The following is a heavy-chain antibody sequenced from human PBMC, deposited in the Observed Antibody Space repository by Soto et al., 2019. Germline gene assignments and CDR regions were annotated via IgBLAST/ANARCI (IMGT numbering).Heavy chain of an antibody. CDR1: GYNFISHN. Sequence: QVLLVQSGAEVTRPGASLKVSCKASGYNFISHNIHWVQQPPGQGLEGMGFINPSGGSTTHAQNFQGRLSMTRDTSTSTVYMELSGLRSEDAAVYYCARDYLSSKSSLSYFDYWGQGTLVTVSS. V-gene: IGHV1-46*01. D-gene: IGHD2-2*01. CDR2: INPSGGST. J-gene: IGHJ4*02. CDR3: ARDYLSSKSSLSYFDY.